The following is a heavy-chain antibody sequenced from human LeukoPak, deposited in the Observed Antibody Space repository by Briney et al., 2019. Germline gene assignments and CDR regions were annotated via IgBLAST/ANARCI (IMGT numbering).Heavy chain of an antibody. CDR1: GLSFSSFA. V-gene: IGHV3-23*01. D-gene: IGHD3-16*01. J-gene: IGHJ4*02. CDR3: TKAIWVSSTDAVR. CDR2: IRGNGET. Sequence: GGSLRLSCAASGLSFSSFAMSWVRQGPARGLEWVSCIRGNGETFYAASVKGRFTLSSDSSRKTVYFQLNNLRVEDTAIYYCTKAIWVSSTDAVRWGQGTLVTVSS.